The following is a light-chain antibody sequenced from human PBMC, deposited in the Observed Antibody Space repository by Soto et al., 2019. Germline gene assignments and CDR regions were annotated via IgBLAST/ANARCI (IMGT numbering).Light chain of an antibody. CDR2: GAS. V-gene: IGKV3-15*01. CDR1: KSVSSN. CDR3: QQYNNWHPWT. Sequence: EIVMTQSPATLSVSPGERATLSCRASKSVSSNLAWYQLKPGQAPRLLIYGASTRATGIPARCSGSGSGTEFTLTISSLQSEDFAVYYCQQYNNWHPWTGGQGTKVEIQ. J-gene: IGKJ1*01.